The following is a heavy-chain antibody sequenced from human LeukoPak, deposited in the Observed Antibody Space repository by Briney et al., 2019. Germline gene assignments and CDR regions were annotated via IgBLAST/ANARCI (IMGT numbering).Heavy chain of an antibody. V-gene: IGHV3-7*01. J-gene: IGHJ4*02. CDR3: SRLAYCGGDCYSYYFDY. CDR2: IKQDGSEK. Sequence: GGSLRLSCAASGFTFSSYWMNWVRQAPGKGLEWVAIIKQDGSEKYYVDSVKGRFTISRDNAKKSLYLQMNSLRAEDTAVYYCSRLAYCGGDCYSYYFDYWGQGTLVTVSS. D-gene: IGHD2-21*02. CDR1: GFTFSSYW.